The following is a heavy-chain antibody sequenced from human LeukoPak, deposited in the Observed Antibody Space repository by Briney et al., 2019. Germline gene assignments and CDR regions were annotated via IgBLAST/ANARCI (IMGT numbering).Heavy chain of an antibody. CDR3: ARAPFYSGLEF. V-gene: IGHV3-30*04. CDR2: ISYDGTNK. D-gene: IGHD1-26*01. Sequence: GGSLRLSCAASGFTFSSYAMHWVRQAPGKGLEWVAMISYDGTNKYYADSVKGRFTISRDNSQNTLYLQMNSLRAEDTAVYYCARAPFYSGLEFWGGGPRVTVS. CDR1: GFTFSSYA. J-gene: IGHJ4*02.